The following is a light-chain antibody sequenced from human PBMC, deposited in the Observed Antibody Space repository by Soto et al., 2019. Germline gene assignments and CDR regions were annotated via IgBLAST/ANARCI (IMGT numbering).Light chain of an antibody. CDR1: QSISSY. CDR3: QKYFSAPWT. CDR2: AAS. V-gene: IGKV1-27*01. Sequence: DIQVTQTQSSLSASVGDRVTITCRASQSISSYVNWYQQKPGKAPKLLIYAASTLQSGVPSRFSGSGSGTDFTLTISSLQPEDVATYYCQKYFSAPWTFGQGTKVDI. J-gene: IGKJ1*01.